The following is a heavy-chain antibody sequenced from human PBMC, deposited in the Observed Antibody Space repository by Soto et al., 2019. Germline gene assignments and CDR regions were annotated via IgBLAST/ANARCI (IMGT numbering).Heavy chain of an antibody. CDR2: ITWDSGTI. CDR3: TRDRHPFARGWFGRGFDT. D-gene: IGHD6-19*01. Sequence: EVQLVESGGGLVQPGMSLTLSCAASGFSFDDYGLHWVRQAPGKGLEWDSGITWDSGTIDYAESVKGPFTISRDNAQNSLYLQMIGLRAEVTALYYCTRDRHPFARGWFGRGFDTWGQGTLVTVSS. CDR1: GFSFDDYG. J-gene: IGHJ5*02. V-gene: IGHV3-9*01.